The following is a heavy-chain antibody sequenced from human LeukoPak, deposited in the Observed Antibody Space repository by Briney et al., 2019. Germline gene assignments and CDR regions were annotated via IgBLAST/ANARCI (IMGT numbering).Heavy chain of an antibody. V-gene: IGHV3-30*18. D-gene: IGHD2-15*01. CDR1: GFTFSSYG. J-gene: IGHJ4*02. CDR2: ISDDGTRK. Sequence: GRSLRLSCAASGFTFSSYGIHWVRLAPGKGLEWVAVISDDGTRKYYADSVQGRFTISRDNSKNTLYLQMNSLRAEDTAVYYCAKDPSNIVVVVAAKGDYWGQGTLVTVSS. CDR3: AKDPSNIVVVVAAKGDY.